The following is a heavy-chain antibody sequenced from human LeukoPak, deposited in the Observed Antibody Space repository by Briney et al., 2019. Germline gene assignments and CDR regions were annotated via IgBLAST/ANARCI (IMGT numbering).Heavy chain of an antibody. Sequence: GGSLRLSCAASGFTFSSYSMNWVRQAPGKGLEWVSSISSSSSYIYYADSVKGRFTISRDNSKNTLYLQMNSLRAEDTAVYHCAKGGGTYDSSGPLGHWGQGTLVTVSS. J-gene: IGHJ4*02. CDR2: ISSSSSYI. V-gene: IGHV3-21*04. CDR3: AKGGGTYDSSGPLGH. CDR1: GFTFSSYS. D-gene: IGHD3-22*01.